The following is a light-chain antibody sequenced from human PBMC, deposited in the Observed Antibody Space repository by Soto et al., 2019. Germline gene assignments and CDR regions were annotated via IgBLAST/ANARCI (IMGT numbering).Light chain of an antibody. CDR2: GAS. Sequence: EIVLTQSPGTLSLSPGERATLXXRASQSVSGSYLAWYQQKPGQAPRXXIYGASSRATGIPDRFSGSGSGTEFTLTISRLEPEDFAVYYCQQYNSSPRTFGQGTNVEI. CDR3: QQYNSSPRT. V-gene: IGKV3-20*01. J-gene: IGKJ4*01. CDR1: QSVSGSY.